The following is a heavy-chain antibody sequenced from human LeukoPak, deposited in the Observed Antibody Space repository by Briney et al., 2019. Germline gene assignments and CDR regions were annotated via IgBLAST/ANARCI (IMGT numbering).Heavy chain of an antibody. V-gene: IGHV1-2*02. J-gene: IGHJ5*02. CDR1: AYTLTGYY. Sequence: ASVKVSCKASAYTLTGYYMHGVRQAPGQGLEWMGWINPNSGGTNYAQKFQGRVTMTRDTSIGTAYLELNRLRSDDTAVYYCATYDQWLPHGFDPWGQGTLVTVSS. CDR3: ATYDQWLPHGFDP. CDR2: INPNSGGT. D-gene: IGHD6-19*01.